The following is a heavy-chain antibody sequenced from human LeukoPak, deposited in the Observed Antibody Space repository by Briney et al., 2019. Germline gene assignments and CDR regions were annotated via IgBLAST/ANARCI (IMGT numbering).Heavy chain of an antibody. V-gene: IGHV6-1*01. CDR3: TRELPWGPADY. D-gene: IGHD7-27*01. CDR1: GDSVSSNSAV. Sequence: SLTLSLTCAISGDSVSSNSAVWGWIRQSPSRGLEWLGRTYYRSKWYNDYAVSLKSRITINPDTSKNQVSLQLNSVTPEDTAVYYCTRELPWGPADYWGQGTLVTVSS. CDR2: TYYRSKWYN. J-gene: IGHJ4*02.